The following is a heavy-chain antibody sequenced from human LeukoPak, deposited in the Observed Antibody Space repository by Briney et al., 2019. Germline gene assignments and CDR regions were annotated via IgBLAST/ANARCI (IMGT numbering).Heavy chain of an antibody. V-gene: IGHV3-23*01. CDR2: ISGSGGST. CDR1: GFTFSSYA. CDR3: AKETYSSGWYPYFDY. D-gene: IGHD6-19*01. J-gene: IGHJ4*02. Sequence: GGSLRLSCVASGFTFSSYAMSWVRQAPGKGLEWVSGISGSGGSTYYADSVKGRFTISRDDPKNTLFLQMNSLRAEDTAVYYCAKETYSSGWYPYFDYWGQRTLVTVSS.